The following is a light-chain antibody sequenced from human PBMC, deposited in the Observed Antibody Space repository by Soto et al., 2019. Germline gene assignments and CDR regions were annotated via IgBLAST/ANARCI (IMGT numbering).Light chain of an antibody. CDR1: SSNIGNNY. V-gene: IGLV1-51*01. CDR2: DNY. J-gene: IGLJ2*01. Sequence: QSVLTQPRSVSATPGQKVTICCSGSSSNIGNNYVSWYQQFPGAAPKLLIYDNYWRPSGIPDRFSASKSGTSATLGITGLQTGDEADYYCATWDSSLSAVVVGGGTKLTVL. CDR3: ATWDSSLSAVV.